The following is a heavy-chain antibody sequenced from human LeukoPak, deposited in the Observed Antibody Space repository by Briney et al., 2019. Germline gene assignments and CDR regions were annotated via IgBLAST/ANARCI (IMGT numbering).Heavy chain of an antibody. J-gene: IGHJ6*03. CDR3: ARDSIVVVPAAIGDYYYYYMDV. V-gene: IGHV4-61*02. CDR1: GGSISSGSYY. D-gene: IGHD2-2*02. Sequence: SQTLSLTCTVSGGSISSGSYYWSWIRQPAGKGLEWIGRIYTSGSTNYNPSLKSRVTISVDTSKNQFSLKLSSVTAADTVVYYCARDSIVVVPAAIGDYYYYYMDVWGKGTTVTVSS. CDR2: IYTSGST.